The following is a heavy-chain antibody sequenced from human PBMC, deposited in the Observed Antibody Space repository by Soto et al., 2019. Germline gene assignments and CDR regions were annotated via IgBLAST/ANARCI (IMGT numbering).Heavy chain of an antibody. D-gene: IGHD3-10*01. Sequence: PSETLSLTCTVSGGSISSYYWSWIRQPPGTGLEWIGYIYYSGSTNYNPSLKSRVTISVDTSKNQFSLKLSSVTAADTAVYYCARALLWFGEMWFDPWGQGTLVTVSS. CDR3: ARALLWFGEMWFDP. CDR2: IYYSGST. V-gene: IGHV4-59*01. CDR1: GGSISSYY. J-gene: IGHJ5*02.